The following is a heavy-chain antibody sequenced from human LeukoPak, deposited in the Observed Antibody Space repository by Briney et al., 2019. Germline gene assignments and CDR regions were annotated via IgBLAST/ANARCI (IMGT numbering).Heavy chain of an antibody. J-gene: IGHJ6*03. CDR1: GYTFTGYY. CDR3: ASRYCSSTSCQNMDV. CDR2: INPNSGGT. V-gene: IGHV1-2*02. Sequence: ASVKVSCKASGYTFTGYYMHWVRQAPGQGLEWMGWINPNSGGTNYAQKFQGRVTMTRDTSISTAYMELSRLRSDDTAVYYCASRYCSSTSCQNMDVWGKGTTVTVSS. D-gene: IGHD2-2*01.